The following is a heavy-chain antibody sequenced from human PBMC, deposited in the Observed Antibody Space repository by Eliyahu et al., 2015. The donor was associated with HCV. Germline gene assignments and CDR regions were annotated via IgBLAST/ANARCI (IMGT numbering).Heavy chain of an antibody. CDR2: IFGTSNT. CDR3: AKYGTTSSPFYLDN. J-gene: IGHJ4*02. V-gene: IGHV3-23*04. CDR1: GFTFSIYP. Sequence: EVQLVESGGVLVQPGGSLRLSXAAXGFTFSIYPMGWLRLAPERGLEWVSSIFGTSNTYYADSVKGRFTISRDNSKNTLYLQMSSLRAEDTAIYYCAKYGTTSSPFYLDNWGQGTLVTVSS. D-gene: IGHD2/OR15-2a*01.